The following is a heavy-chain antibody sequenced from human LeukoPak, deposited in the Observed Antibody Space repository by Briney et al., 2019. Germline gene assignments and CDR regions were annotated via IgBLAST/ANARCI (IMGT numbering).Heavy chain of an antibody. D-gene: IGHD3-3*01. CDR1: GYAFTSYY. CDR2: INPSGGST. Sequence: ASVKVSCKASGYAFTSYYMHWVRQAPGQGLEWMGIINPSGGSTSYAQKFQGRVTMTRDTSTSTVYMELSSLSSEDTAVYYCARGELRFKEFDYWGQGTLVTVSS. J-gene: IGHJ4*02. CDR3: ARGELRFKEFDY. V-gene: IGHV1-46*01.